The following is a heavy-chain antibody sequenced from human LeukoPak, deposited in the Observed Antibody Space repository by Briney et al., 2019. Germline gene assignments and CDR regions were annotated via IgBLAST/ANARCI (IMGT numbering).Heavy chain of an antibody. Sequence: SEALSLTCTVSGGSVSSGSYYWSWIRQPPGKGLEWIGYIYYSGNTNYNPSLKSRVTISVDTSKNQFSLKLSSVTAADTAVYYCAREGLATMIRGVIPYWGQGTLVTVSS. V-gene: IGHV4-61*01. CDR3: AREGLATMIRGVIPY. CDR2: IYYSGNT. CDR1: GGSVSSGSYY. D-gene: IGHD3-10*01. J-gene: IGHJ4*02.